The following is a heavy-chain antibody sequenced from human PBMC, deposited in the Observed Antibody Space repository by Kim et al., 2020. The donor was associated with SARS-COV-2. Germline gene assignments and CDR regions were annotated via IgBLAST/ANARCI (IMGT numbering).Heavy chain of an antibody. CDR3: ARDFDWALDP. D-gene: IGHD3-9*01. CDR2: DK. J-gene: IGHJ5*02. Sequence: DKYYADCVQGRFNIARDTAKNVLYLQMNSLRDGDTSVYFCARDFDWALDPWGQGTLVTVSS. V-gene: IGHV3-7*01.